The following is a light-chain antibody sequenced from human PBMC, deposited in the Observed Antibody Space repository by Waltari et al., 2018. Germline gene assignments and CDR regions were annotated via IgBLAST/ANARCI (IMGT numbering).Light chain of an antibody. V-gene: IGKV3-15*01. CDR1: QSIGYS. Sequence: EIMMTQSPATLAVSPGDRATLSCRASQSIGYSLAWYQQKPGQVPRLLIYDASTRATGISDRFGGTGSGTEFTLTIHSLQSEDFAVYYCQQYSDWPPYNFGQGTKVEIK. J-gene: IGKJ2*01. CDR2: DAS. CDR3: QQYSDWPPYN.